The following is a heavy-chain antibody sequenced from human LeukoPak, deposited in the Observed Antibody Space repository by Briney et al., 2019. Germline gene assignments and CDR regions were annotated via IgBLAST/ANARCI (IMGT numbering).Heavy chain of an antibody. Sequence: GRSLRLSCAASGFTFDDYAMHWVRQAPGKGLEWVLGISWNSGSIGYADSVKGRFTISRDNAKNSLYLQMNSLRAEDTALYYCEKAGWGWQQWLVQGYFDYWGQGTLVTVSS. CDR3: EKAGWGWQQWLVQGYFDY. J-gene: IGHJ4*02. CDR2: ISWNSGSI. CDR1: GFTFDDYA. V-gene: IGHV3-9*01. D-gene: IGHD6-19*01.